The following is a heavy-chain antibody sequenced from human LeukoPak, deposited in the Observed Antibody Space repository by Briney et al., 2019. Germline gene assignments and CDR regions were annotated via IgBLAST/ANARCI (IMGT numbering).Heavy chain of an antibody. CDR1: GFTFSSYS. CDR3: ARWDPSGSFDY. Sequence: GGSLRLSCAASGFTFSSYSMNWVRRAPGKGLEWVSYISSSSSTIYYADSVKGRFTISRDNAKNSLYLQMNSLRAEDTAVYYCARWDPSGSFDYWGQGTLVTVSS. CDR2: ISSSSSTI. D-gene: IGHD1-26*01. V-gene: IGHV3-48*04. J-gene: IGHJ4*02.